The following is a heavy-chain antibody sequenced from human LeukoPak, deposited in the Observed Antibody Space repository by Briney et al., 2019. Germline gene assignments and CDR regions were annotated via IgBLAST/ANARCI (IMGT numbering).Heavy chain of an antibody. J-gene: IGHJ4*02. CDR2: IYYSGST. Sequence: SETLPLTCTVSGGSISSSSYYWGWIRQPPGKGLEWIGSIYYSGSTYYNPSLKSRVTISVDTSKNQFSLKLSSVPAADTAVYYCARAYCGGECYLFDYWGQGTLVTVSS. V-gene: IGHV4-39*07. CDR3: ARAYCGGECYLFDY. D-gene: IGHD2-21*01. CDR1: GGSISSSSYY.